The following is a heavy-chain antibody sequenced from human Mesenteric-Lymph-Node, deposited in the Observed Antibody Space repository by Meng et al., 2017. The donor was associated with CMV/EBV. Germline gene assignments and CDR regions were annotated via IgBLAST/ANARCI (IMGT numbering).Heavy chain of an antibody. V-gene: IGHV3-23*01. CDR3: AKSRGYSGYEDFDY. CDR2: ITGGGNT. CDR1: GLIVSSYA. Sequence: AASGLIVSSYAMNCVRQDPGKGLEWVSSITGGGNTFSADSVKGRFTISRDTSKNTLYLQMNSLRVEDTAVYYCAKSRGYSGYEDFDYWGQGTLVTVSS. D-gene: IGHD5-12*01. J-gene: IGHJ4*02.